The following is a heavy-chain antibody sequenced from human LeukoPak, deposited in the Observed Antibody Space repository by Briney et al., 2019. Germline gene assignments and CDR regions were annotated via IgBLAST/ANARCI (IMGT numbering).Heavy chain of an antibody. D-gene: IGHD3-3*01. V-gene: IGHV4-39*07. CDR2: IYYSGST. CDR3: TRVNDFWSGFSSF. CDR1: GGSIISSSYY. Sequence: SGTLSLTCTVSGGSIISSSYYWGWIRQPPGKGLEWTGTIYYSGSTYYNPSLKSRLTISVDTSKNQFSLKLSSVTAADTAVYYCTRVNDFWSGFSSFWGQGTLVTVSS. J-gene: IGHJ4*02.